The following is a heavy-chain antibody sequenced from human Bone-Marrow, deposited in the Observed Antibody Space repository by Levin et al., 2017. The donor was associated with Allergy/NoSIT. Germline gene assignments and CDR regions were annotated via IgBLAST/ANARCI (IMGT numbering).Heavy chain of an antibody. CDR1: GFTFSSYA. J-gene: IGHJ4*02. CDR2: ISGSGGST. CDR3: AKEETFDY. V-gene: IGHV3-23*01. Sequence: PSETLSLTCAASGFTFSSYAMSWVRQAPGKGLEWVSAISGSGGSTYYADSVKGRFTISRDNSKNTLYLQMNSLRAEDTAVYYCAKEETFDYWGQGTLVTVSS.